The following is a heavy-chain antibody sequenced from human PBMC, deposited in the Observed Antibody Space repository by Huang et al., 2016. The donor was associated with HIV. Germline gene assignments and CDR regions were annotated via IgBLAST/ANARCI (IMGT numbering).Heavy chain of an antibody. J-gene: IGHJ3*02. Sequence: QGQLVESGGGVVRPGRSLRLSFAASGFSFSNYAMHWVRQAPGKMLEWVTFISNDGTTTYYANSVKGRFTISRDNFKNTLYLQMNRLRGDDTAVYYCTREYTVAGAFDIWGQGTMVTVSS. CDR1: GFSFSNYA. D-gene: IGHD5-12*01. V-gene: IGHV3-30-3*01. CDR3: TREYTVAGAFDI. CDR2: ISNDGTTT.